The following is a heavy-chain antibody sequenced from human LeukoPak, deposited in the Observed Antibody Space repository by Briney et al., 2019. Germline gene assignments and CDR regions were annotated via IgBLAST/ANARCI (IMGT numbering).Heavy chain of an antibody. CDR2: IIPILGIA. CDR3: ATSDLYSSSSYYYYGMDV. J-gene: IGHJ6*02. V-gene: IGHV1-69*04. D-gene: IGHD6-6*01. CDR1: GGTFSSYA. Sequence: SVKVSCKASGGTFSSYAISWVRQAPGQGLEWMGRIIPILGIANYAQKFQGRVTITADKSTSTAYMELSSLRSEDTAVYYCATSDLYSSSSYYYYGMDVWGQGTTVTVSS.